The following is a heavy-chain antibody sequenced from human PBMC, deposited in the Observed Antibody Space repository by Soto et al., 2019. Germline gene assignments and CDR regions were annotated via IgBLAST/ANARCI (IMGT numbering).Heavy chain of an antibody. Sequence: SETLSLTCTVSGGSISSGDYYWSWIRQPPGKGLEWIGYIYYSGSTYYNPSLKSRVTTSVDTSKNQFSLKLSSVTAADTAVYYCARDTSDYYDSSGFLLGHWFDPWGQGTLVTVSS. J-gene: IGHJ5*02. V-gene: IGHV4-30-4*01. D-gene: IGHD3-22*01. CDR1: GGSISSGDYY. CDR2: IYYSGST. CDR3: ARDTSDYYDSSGFLLGHWFDP.